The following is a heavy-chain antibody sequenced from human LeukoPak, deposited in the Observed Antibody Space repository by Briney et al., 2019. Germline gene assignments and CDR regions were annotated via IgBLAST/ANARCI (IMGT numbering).Heavy chain of an antibody. D-gene: IGHD5/OR15-5a*01. CDR1: GYSNSSGYD. CDR2: VYHSGT. Sequence: SETLSLTCAVSGYSNSSGYDWGWIRQPPGKGLEWIGSVYHSGTYYNPSLKSRVTISVDMSKNHFSLRLSSVTAADTAVYYCARQRSTNCFDPWGQGTLVTVSS. V-gene: IGHV4-38-2*01. J-gene: IGHJ5*02. CDR3: ARQRSTNCFDP.